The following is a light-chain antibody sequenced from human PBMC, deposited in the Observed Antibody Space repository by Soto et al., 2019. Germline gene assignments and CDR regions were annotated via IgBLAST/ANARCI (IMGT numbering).Light chain of an antibody. Sequence: EIVLTQSPGALPLSPGESATLSCRASQSVISSYLAWYQQKPGQAPRLLIYGASSSATGIPDRFSGSGSGTDFTLTISRVEPEDFAVYYCQQYGSSPLTFGGGTKVEIK. CDR3: QQYGSSPLT. CDR1: QSVISSY. J-gene: IGKJ4*02. V-gene: IGKV3-20*01. CDR2: GAS.